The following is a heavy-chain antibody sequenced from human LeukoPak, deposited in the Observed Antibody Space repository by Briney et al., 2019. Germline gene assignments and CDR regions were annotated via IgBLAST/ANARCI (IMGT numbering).Heavy chain of an antibody. D-gene: IGHD3-3*01. CDR1: GXTFSDYY. V-gene: IGHV3-11*06. CDR2: ISGSSTYI. Sequence: GGSLRLSCAASGXTFSDYYMSWIRQAPGKGLDWVSSISGSSTYIFYADSVKGRFTISRDNAKNSLYLQMNSLRAEDTAVYYCARQGSDYYALDYWGQGTLVTVTS. J-gene: IGHJ4*02. CDR3: ARQGSDYYALDY.